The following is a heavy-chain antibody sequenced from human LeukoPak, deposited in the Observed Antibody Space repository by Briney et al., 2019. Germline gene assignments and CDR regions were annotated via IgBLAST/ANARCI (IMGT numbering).Heavy chain of an antibody. V-gene: IGHV3-48*02. CDR1: GFTFSSYS. CDR3: VLGSPFDY. Sequence: PGGSLRLSCAASGFTFSSYSMNWVRQAPGKGLEWVPYISSSSRSIYYADSVKGRFTISRDNANNSLSLQMNSLRDEDTAVYYCVLGSPFDYWGQGTLVTVSS. J-gene: IGHJ4*02. D-gene: IGHD3-10*01. CDR2: ISSSSRSI.